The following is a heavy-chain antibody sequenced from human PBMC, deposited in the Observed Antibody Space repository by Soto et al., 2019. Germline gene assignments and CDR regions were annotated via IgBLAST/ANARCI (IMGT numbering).Heavy chain of an antibody. D-gene: IGHD3-3*01. J-gene: IGHJ4*02. CDR2: FDPEDGET. CDR3: ATDKIRFLEWSS. V-gene: IGHV1-24*01. Sequence: ASVKVSCKVSGYTLTELSMHWVRQAPGKGLEWMGGFDPEDGETIYAQKFQGRVTMTEDTSTDTAYMELSSLRSEDTAVYYCATDKIRFLEWSSWGQGTLVTVSS. CDR1: GYTLTELS.